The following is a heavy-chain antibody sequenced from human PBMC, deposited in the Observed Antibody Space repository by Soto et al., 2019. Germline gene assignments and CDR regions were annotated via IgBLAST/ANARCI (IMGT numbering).Heavy chain of an antibody. CDR3: ARLELELTYGMDV. CDR1: GGSVSSGSYY. V-gene: IGHV4-61*01. CDR2: IYYSGST. D-gene: IGHD1-7*01. J-gene: IGHJ6*02. Sequence: QVQLQESGPGLVKPSETLSLTCTVSGGSVSSGSYYWSWIRQPPGKGLEWIGYIYYSGSTNYNPSLKSRVTISVDTSKNQFSLKLSSVTAADTAVYYCARLELELTYGMDVWGQGTTVTVSS.